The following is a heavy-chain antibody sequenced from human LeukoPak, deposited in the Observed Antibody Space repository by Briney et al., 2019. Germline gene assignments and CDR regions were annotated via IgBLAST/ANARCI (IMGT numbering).Heavy chain of an antibody. CDR2: IGAYNGNT. Sequence: ASVKVSCKASGYTFTSYGISWVRQAPGQGLEWMGWIGAYNGNTNYAQKLQGRVTMTTDTSTSTAYMELRSLRSDDTAVYYCARDFFFGAGYYMSYWGQGTLVTVSS. V-gene: IGHV1-18*01. CDR3: ARDFFFGAGYYMSY. D-gene: IGHD3-22*01. CDR1: GYTFTSYG. J-gene: IGHJ4*02.